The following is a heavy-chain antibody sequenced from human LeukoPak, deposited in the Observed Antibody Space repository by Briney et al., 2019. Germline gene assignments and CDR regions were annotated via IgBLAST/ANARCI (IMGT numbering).Heavy chain of an antibody. V-gene: IGHV3-21*04. J-gene: IGHJ6*02. CDR3: ARDSHDSGGYQPRAHYYYGMDV. Sequence: KAGGSLSLSCAASGFTLSSYWMKWVRHAPGKGLEWVSSIRSSSYYTYYADSVKGRFTISRDNSKNTLYLQMNSLRAEDTAVYYCARDSHDSGGYQPRAHYYYGMDVWGQGTTVTVSS. CDR1: GFTLSSYW. D-gene: IGHD3-22*01. CDR2: IRSSSYYT.